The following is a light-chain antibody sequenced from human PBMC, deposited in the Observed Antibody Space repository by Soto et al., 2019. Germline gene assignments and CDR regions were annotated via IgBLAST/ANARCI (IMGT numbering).Light chain of an antibody. Sequence: QSALTQPASVSGSLGQSITISCTGTSSDVGDDDYVSWYQQHPGKAPKVMIYEVANRPSGVSNRFSGSKSGNTASLTISGLQAEDEADYYCSSYTSSSTYVFGTGTKVTVL. J-gene: IGLJ1*01. CDR2: EVA. CDR1: SSDVGDDDY. V-gene: IGLV2-14*01. CDR3: SSYTSSSTYV.